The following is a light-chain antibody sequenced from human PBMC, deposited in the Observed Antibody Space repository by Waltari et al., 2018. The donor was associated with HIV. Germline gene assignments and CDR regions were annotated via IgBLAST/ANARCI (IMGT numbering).Light chain of an antibody. CDR2: SNN. CDR1: SSNIGRNT. Sequence: QSVLTQPPSASGTPGQRVTISCSGSSSNIGRNTVNWYQQLPGTAPKLLIYSNNQRPSGFPDRFSGSKSGTSASLAISGLQSEDEADYYCAVWGDSLNGPVFGGGTKLTVL. V-gene: IGLV1-44*01. J-gene: IGLJ2*01. CDR3: AVWGDSLNGPV.